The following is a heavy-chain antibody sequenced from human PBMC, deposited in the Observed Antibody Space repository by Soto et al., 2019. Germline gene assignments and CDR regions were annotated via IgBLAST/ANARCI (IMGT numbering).Heavy chain of an antibody. CDR1: GGSIISSSYY. D-gene: IGHD3-3*01. V-gene: IGHV4-39*01. CDR3: ARAFGVLDFWSALLY. Sequence: SETLSLTCTVSGGSIISSSYYWGWIRQPPGKGLEWIGSIYYSGSTYYNPSLKSRVTISVDTSKNQFSLKLSSVTAADTAVYYCARAFGVLDFWSALLYWGQGTLVTVSS. J-gene: IGHJ4*02. CDR2: IYYSGST.